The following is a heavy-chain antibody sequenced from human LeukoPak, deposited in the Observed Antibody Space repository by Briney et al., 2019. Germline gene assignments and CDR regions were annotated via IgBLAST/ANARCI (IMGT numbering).Heavy chain of an antibody. J-gene: IGHJ4*02. V-gene: IGHV4-31*03. CDR1: GGSISSGGYY. CDR3: ARLKKGNRKAVAGSQYYFDY. Sequence: PSETLSLTCSVSGGSISSGGYYWSWIRQHPGKGLEWIGYIYYSGSTYYNPSLKSRVTISVDTSKNQFSLKLSSVTAADTAVYYCARLKKGNRKAVAGSQYYFDYWGQGTLVTVSS. CDR2: IYYSGST. D-gene: IGHD6-19*01.